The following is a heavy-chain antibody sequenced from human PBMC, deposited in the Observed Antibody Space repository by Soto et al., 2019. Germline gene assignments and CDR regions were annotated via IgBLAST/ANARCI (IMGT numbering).Heavy chain of an antibody. J-gene: IGHJ2*01. D-gene: IGHD4-17*01. Sequence: QVQLVQSGAEVKKPGASVRVSCQASGYPFTYYDINWVRQAPGQGLEWMGWMNPKSGNTGSAQRFQGRLTMTSNTSINTAYMDLTSLTSEDGATYYCARVHTVTTYFDVWGRGTPVTASS. V-gene: IGHV1-8*01. CDR2: MNPKSGNT. CDR1: GYPFTYYD. CDR3: ARVHTVTTYFDV.